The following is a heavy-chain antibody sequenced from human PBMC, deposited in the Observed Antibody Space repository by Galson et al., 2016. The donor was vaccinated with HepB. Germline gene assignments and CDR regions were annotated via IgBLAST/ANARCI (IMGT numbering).Heavy chain of an antibody. J-gene: IGHJ4*02. CDR1: ELTVSSSY. D-gene: IGHD6-25*01. CDR2: IFSGGTT. Sequence: SLRLSCAASELTVSSSYMNWVRQAPGQGLEWVSVIFSGGTTYYTDSVKGRFTISRDNSKSTLFLQMNGLRVDDTALYYCAREAADDFDTSGYFDYWGQGTLVTVSS. V-gene: IGHV3-53*05. CDR3: AREAADDFDTSGYFDY.